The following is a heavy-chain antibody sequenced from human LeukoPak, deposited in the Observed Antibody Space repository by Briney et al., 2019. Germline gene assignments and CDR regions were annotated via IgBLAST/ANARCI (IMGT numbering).Heavy chain of an antibody. CDR3: ARRSMVRGVIFDY. CDR1: GGSISSYY. CDR2: IYYSGST. V-gene: IGHV4-59*01. D-gene: IGHD3-10*01. Sequence: SETLSLTCTVPGGSISSYYWSWLRQPPGKGLEWIGYIYYSGSTNYNPSLKSRVTISVDTSKNQFSLKLSSVTAADTAVYYCARRSMVRGVIFDYWGQGTLVTVSS. J-gene: IGHJ4*02.